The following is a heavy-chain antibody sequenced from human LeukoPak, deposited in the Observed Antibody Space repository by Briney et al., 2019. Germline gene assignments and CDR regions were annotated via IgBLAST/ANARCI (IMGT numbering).Heavy chain of an antibody. Sequence: PGGSLRLSCAASGFTFSSYAMHWVRQAPGKGREWLSYISPGGGMAYFADSVKGRFTISRDNARNPLSLQMNSLTAEDTAVYYCAGGRDIAVAGPGGYFDYWGQGTLVTVSS. CDR3: AGGRDIAVAGPGGYFDY. J-gene: IGHJ4*02. CDR1: GFTFSSYA. D-gene: IGHD6-19*01. V-gene: IGHV3-48*03. CDR2: ISPGGGMA.